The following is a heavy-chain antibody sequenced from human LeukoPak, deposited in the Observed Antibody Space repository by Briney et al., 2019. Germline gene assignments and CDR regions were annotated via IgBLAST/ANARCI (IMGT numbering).Heavy chain of an antibody. CDR3: ARDGRQQLGFDY. Sequence: ASVKVPCKASGYTFTSYGISWVRQAPGQGLEWMGWISAYNGKTNHAQNFQGRVTMTTDTSTSTAYMELRSPRSDDTAVYYCARDGRQQLGFDYWGQGTLVTVSS. CDR1: GYTFTSYG. J-gene: IGHJ4*02. CDR2: ISAYNGKT. D-gene: IGHD6-13*01. V-gene: IGHV1-18*01.